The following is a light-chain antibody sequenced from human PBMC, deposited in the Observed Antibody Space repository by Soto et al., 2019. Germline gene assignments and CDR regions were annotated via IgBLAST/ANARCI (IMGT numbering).Light chain of an antibody. CDR1: QSVSGSH. J-gene: IGKJ1*01. CDR3: QQYGSSRA. V-gene: IGKV3-20*01. CDR2: GAS. Sequence: EIVLTQSPGTLSLSPGERATLSCRASQSVSGSHLAWYQQKPGQAPRLLIYGASSRATGIPDRFSGSGSGTDFTLTISRLEPKDFAVYYCQQYGSSRAFGQGTKVEIK.